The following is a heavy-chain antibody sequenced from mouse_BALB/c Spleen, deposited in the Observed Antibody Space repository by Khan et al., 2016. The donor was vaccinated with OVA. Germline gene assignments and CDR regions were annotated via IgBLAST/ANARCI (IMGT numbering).Heavy chain of an antibody. CDR1: GYSITSGYV. J-gene: IGHJ2*01. Sequence: EVKLQESGPGLVKPSQSLSLTCTVTGYSITSGYVWNWIRQFPGNKLEWMGYISYSGSTNYNPSLKSRISITRDTSKNQFFLQLKSVTTEDTATYYCARTARIKYWGQGTTLTVSS. CDR3: ARTARIKY. CDR2: ISYSGST. D-gene: IGHD1-2*01. V-gene: IGHV3-2*02.